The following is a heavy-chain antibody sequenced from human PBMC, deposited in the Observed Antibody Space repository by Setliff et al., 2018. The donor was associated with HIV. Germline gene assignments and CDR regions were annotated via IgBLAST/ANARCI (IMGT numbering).Heavy chain of an antibody. CDR1: GYTFADYY. Sequence: ASVKVSCKASGYTFADYYIHWVRQAPGQGLEWMGWINPNSGGTDYAQKFQGRVTMTRDTSISTAYMELSRLRSDDTAVYYCERDYGSSNWRREGNWFDPWGQGTLVTVSS. V-gene: IGHV1-2*02. CDR3: ERDYGSSNWRREGNWFDP. J-gene: IGHJ5*02. CDR2: INPNSGGT. D-gene: IGHD6-13*01.